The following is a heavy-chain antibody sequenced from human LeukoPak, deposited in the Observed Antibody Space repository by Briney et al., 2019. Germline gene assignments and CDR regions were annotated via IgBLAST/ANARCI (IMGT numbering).Heavy chain of an antibody. CDR2: ISSSSSYI. CDR3: ARMYYDSLTGYWIFDY. Sequence: GGSLRLSCAASGFTFSSYSMNWVRQAPGKGLEWVSSISSSSSYICYADSVKGRFTISRDNAKNSLYLQMNSLRAEDTAVYYCARMYYDSLTGYWIFDYWGQGTLVTVS. D-gene: IGHD3-9*01. CDR1: GFTFSSYS. J-gene: IGHJ4*02. V-gene: IGHV3-21*01.